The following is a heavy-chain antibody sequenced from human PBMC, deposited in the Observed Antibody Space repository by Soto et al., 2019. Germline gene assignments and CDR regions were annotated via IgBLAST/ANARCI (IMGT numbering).Heavy chain of an antibody. CDR3: ARDSGIAAAPDY. Sequence: GGSLSLSCAASGFTFSSYGMHWVRQAPGKGLEWVAVIWYDGSNKYYADSVKGRFTISRDNSKNTLYLQMNSLRAEDTAVYYCARDSGIAAAPDYWGQGTLVTVSS. J-gene: IGHJ4*02. D-gene: IGHD6-13*01. CDR1: GFTFSSYG. CDR2: IWYDGSNK. V-gene: IGHV3-33*01.